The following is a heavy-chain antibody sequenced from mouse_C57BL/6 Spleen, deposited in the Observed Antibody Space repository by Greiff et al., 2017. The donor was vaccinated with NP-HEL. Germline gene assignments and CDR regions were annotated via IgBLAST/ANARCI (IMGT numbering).Heavy chain of an antibody. CDR3: ARSEGSSGYGDWYFDY. V-gene: IGHV1-54*01. CDR2: INPGSGGT. Sequence: QLQESGAELVRPGTSVKVSCKASGYAFTNYLIEWVKQRPGQGLEWIGVINPGSGGTNYNEKFKGKATLTADKSSSTAYMQLSSLTSEDSAVYFCARSEGSSGYGDWYFDYWGQGTTLTVSS. D-gene: IGHD3-2*02. CDR1: GYAFTNYL. J-gene: IGHJ2*01.